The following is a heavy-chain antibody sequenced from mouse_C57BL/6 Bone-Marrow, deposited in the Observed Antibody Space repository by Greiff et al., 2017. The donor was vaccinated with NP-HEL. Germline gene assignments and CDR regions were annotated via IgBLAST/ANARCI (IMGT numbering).Heavy chain of an antibody. J-gene: IGHJ4*01. D-gene: IGHD2-2*01. CDR3: ARGLLWLRRRGYAMDY. V-gene: IGHV7-1*01. CDR1: GFTFSDFY. CDR2: SRNKANDYTT. Sequence: EVKLVESGGGLVQSGRSLRLSCATSGFTFSDFYMEWVRQAPGKGLEWIAASRNKANDYTTEYSASVKGRFIVSRDTSQSIAYLQINALRAEDTAIYYCARGLLWLRRRGYAMDYWGQGTSVTVSS.